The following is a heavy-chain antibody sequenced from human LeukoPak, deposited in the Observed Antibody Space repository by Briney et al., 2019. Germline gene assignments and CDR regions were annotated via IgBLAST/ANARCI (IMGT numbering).Heavy chain of an antibody. CDR1: GFTFDDYA. Sequence: PGGSLRLSCAASGFTFDDYAMHWVRQAPGKGLEWVSGISWNSRGMGYADSVKGRFTISRDNAKNSLYLQMNSLRAEDTAVYYCARDVVNRNYYYYYGMDVWGQGTTVTVSS. J-gene: IGHJ6*02. D-gene: IGHD1-14*01. CDR2: ISWNSRGM. CDR3: ARDVVNRNYYYYYGMDV. V-gene: IGHV3-9*01.